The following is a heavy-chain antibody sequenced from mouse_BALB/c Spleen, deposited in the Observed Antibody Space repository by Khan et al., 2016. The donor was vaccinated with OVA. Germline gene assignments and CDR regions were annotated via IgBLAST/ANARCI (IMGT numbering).Heavy chain of an antibody. V-gene: IGHV1-4*01. CDR2: INPSNGYT. CDR1: GYTFTSYT. D-gene: IGHD2-14*01. Sequence: QVQLQQSGAELARPGASVKMSCKASGYTFTSYTIHWIKLRPGQGLEWIGYINPSNGYTNYNQKFKDKATLTADKSSTTAYMQLSSLTSDDSAVYDWVRDVAYYRNDGWFAYWGQGTLVTVSA. J-gene: IGHJ3*01. CDR3: VRDVAYYRNDGWFAY.